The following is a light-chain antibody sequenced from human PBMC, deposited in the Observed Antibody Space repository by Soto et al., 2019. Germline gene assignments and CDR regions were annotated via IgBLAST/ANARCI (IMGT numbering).Light chain of an antibody. CDR3: QQRSNWPLT. J-gene: IGKJ4*01. CDR2: DAS. CDR1: QSVSSY. Sequence: DIVLTQSPGTLSVSPGEGGTLSCRASQSVSSYLAWYQQKPGQAPRLLIYDASNRATGIPARFSGSGSGTDFTLTISSLEPEDFAIYYCQQRSNWPLTFGGGTKVDIK. V-gene: IGKV3-11*01.